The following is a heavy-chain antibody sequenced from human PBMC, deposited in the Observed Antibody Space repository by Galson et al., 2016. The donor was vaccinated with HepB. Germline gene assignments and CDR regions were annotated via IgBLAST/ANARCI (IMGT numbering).Heavy chain of an antibody. CDR1: RFTFSNYG. V-gene: IGHV3-33*01. CDR2: IWYDGNKK. Sequence: SLRLSCAASRFTFSNYGMHWVRQAPGKGLEWVAVIWYDGNKKYYADSVKGRFTISRDNSKNTLYLQMNSLRAEDTAVYYCARDRRGLYYYGMDVWGQGTTVTVS. J-gene: IGHJ6*02. CDR3: ARDRRGLYYYGMDV. D-gene: IGHD3-10*01.